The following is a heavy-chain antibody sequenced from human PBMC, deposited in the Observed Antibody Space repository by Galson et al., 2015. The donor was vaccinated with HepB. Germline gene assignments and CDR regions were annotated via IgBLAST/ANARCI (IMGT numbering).Heavy chain of an antibody. V-gene: IGHV3-7*03. J-gene: IGHJ4*02. CDR2: IKQDGSEK. CDR1: GFTFSSYW. Sequence: SLRLSCAASGFTFSSYWMSWVRQAPGKGLEWVANIKQDGSEKYYVDSVKGRFTISRDNAKNSLYLQMNSLRAEDTAVYYCARDRYYYDSSGSGLWYWGQGTLVTVSS. CDR3: ARDRYYYDSSGSGLWY. D-gene: IGHD3-22*01.